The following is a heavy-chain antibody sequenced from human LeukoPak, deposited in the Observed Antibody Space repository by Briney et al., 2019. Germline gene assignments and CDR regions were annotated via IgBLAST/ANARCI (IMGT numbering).Heavy chain of an antibody. V-gene: IGHV4-38-2*01. CDR2: IYHSGST. CDR3: ARVWGI. J-gene: IGHJ3*02. Sequence: PSETLSLTCAVSGYSISSGYYWGWIRQPPGKGLEWIGSIYHSGSTYYNPSLKSRVTISVDTSKNQFSLKLSSVTAADTAVYYCARVWGIWGQGTMVTVSS. D-gene: IGHD3-16*01. CDR1: GYSISSGYY.